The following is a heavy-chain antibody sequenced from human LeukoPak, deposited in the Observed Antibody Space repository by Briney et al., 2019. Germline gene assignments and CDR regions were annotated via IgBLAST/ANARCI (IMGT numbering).Heavy chain of an antibody. CDR2: IYTSGST. CDR3: ARDPVLLWFGESRYYYGMDV. D-gene: IGHD3-10*01. V-gene: IGHV4-4*07. J-gene: IGHJ6*02. CDR1: GGSISSYY. Sequence: SETLSLTCTVSGGSISSYYWSWIRQPAGKGLEWIGRIYTSGSTNYNPSLKSRVTMLVDTSKDQFSLKLSSVTAADTAVYYCARDPVLLWFGESRYYYGMDVWGQGTTVTVSS.